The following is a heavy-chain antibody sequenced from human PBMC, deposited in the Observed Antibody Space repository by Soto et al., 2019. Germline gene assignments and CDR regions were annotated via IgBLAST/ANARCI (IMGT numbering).Heavy chain of an antibody. CDR3: AKVGYFDLWTGQRHTLPYYFEY. CDR1: GFMFSVYA. Sequence: GGSLRLSCAASGFMFSVYAMTWVRQAPGKGLEWVSGVSASGASTDYADSVKGRFTISRDNSENTLYLRIDGLRAEDTAVYYCAKVGYFDLWTGQRHTLPYYFEYWGQGTLVTVSS. CDR2: VSASGAST. V-gene: IGHV3-23*01. J-gene: IGHJ4*02. D-gene: IGHD3-3*01.